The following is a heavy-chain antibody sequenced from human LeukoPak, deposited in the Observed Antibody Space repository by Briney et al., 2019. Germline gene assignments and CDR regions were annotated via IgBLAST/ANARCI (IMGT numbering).Heavy chain of an antibody. CDR2: INTNTGSP. V-gene: IGHV7-4-1*02. J-gene: IGHJ4*02. Sequence: EASVEVSCKASGYTFTSYGISWVRQAPGRGLEWMGWINTNTGSPTYAQAFAGRFVFSLDTSVTTAYLQISSLRSADTAVYYCARVGRLDYGDYLAHWGPGNRITVSS. CDR3: ARVGRLDYGDYLAH. D-gene: IGHD4-17*01. CDR1: GYTFTSYG.